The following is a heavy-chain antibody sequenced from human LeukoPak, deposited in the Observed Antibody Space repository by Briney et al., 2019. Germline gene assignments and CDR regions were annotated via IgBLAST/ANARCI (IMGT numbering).Heavy chain of an antibody. D-gene: IGHD5-24*01. CDR3: ARDERDGYDY. J-gene: IGHJ4*02. Sequence: SETLSLTCTVSGGSISSGGYYWSWIRQHPGKRLEWIGYIYYSGSTYYNPSLKSRVTISVDTSRNQFSLKLSSVTAADTAVYYCARDERDGYDYWGQGTLVTVSS. V-gene: IGHV4-31*03. CDR1: GGSISSGGYY. CDR2: IYYSGST.